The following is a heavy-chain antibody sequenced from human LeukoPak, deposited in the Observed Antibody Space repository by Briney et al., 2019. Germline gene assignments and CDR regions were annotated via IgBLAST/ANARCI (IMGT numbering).Heavy chain of an antibody. CDR3: ARARTIFGVGTEDY. CDR1: GDSIGSGSYY. CDR2: IYNTGGT. D-gene: IGHD3-3*01. J-gene: IGHJ4*02. V-gene: IGHV4-61*02. Sequence: SETLSLTCSVSGDSIGSGSYYWNWIRQPAGKGLEWIGRIYNTGGTNYNPSLRSRVTISVDTSKNQFSLKLNSVTAADTAVYYCARARTIFGVGTEDYWGQGTLVTVSS.